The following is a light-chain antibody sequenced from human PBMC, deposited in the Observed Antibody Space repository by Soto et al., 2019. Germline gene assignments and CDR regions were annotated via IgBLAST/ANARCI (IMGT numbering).Light chain of an antibody. CDR2: DAS. CDR3: QQRSSWYS. V-gene: IGKV3-11*01. CDR1: QNVTKY. Sequence: EIVLTQSPATLSLSPGERATLSCRASQNVTKYIAWYQQKPGQAPRLLIYDASNRATGVPARFSGSGSVTDFTLTISSLEPEDFAVYYCQQRSSWYSFGQGTKLEIK. J-gene: IGKJ2*03.